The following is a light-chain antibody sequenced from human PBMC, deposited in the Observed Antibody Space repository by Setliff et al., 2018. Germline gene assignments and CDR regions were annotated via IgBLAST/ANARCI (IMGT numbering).Light chain of an antibody. CDR1: SSDVGGYNY. V-gene: IGLV2-14*03. J-gene: IGLJ2*01. CDR2: DVT. Sequence: QSALAQPAAVSGSPGQSIAISCTGTSSDVGGYNYVSWYQQHPDKAPKLLLYDVTIRPSGVSDRFSGSKSGNTAPLTISGLQAEDEADYYCLSYTSNPTHAVFGGATNLTVL. CDR3: LSYTSNPTHAV.